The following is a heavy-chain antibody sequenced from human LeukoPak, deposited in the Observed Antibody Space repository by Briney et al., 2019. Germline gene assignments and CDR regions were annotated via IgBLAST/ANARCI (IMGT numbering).Heavy chain of an antibody. CDR3: ARVYYYYYYMDV. V-gene: IGHV4-39*07. CDR2: IYYSGNT. Sequence: PSETLSLTCTVSGVSISSSNSYWGWIRQPPGKGLEWIGSIYYSGNTYYNPSLKSRVTISVDTSKNQFSLKLGSVTAADTAAYYCARVYYYYYYMDVWGKGTTVTVSS. CDR1: GVSISSSNSY. J-gene: IGHJ6*03.